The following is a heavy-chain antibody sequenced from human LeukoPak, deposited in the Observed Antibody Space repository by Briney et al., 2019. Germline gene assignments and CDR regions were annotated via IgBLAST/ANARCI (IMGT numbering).Heavy chain of an antibody. V-gene: IGHV3-23*01. CDR3: AKDYGDYRGDDAFDI. CDR1: GFTFSSYA. J-gene: IGHJ3*02. CDR2: ISGSGGST. Sequence: PGGSLRLSCAAPGFTFSSYAMNWVRQAPGKGLEWVSVISGSGGSTYYGDSVKGRFNISRDNSKNTLYLQMSSLRAEDTAVYYCAKDYGDYRGDDAFDIWGQGTMVTVSS. D-gene: IGHD4-17*01.